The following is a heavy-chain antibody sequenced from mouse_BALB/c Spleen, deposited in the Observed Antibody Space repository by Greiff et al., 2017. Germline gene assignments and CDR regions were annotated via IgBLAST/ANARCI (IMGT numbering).Heavy chain of an antibody. CDR1: GYTFSSYW. CDR2: ILPGSGST. J-gene: IGHJ3*01. D-gene: IGHD1-1*01. CDR3: ARFRMTTVVATKN. V-gene: IGHV1-9*01. Sequence: VQLQQPGAELVRPGASVKLSCKATGYTFSSYWIEWVKQRPGHGLEWIGEILPGSGSTNYNEKFKGKATFTADTSSNTAYMQLSSLTSEDSAVYYCARFRMTTVVATKNWGQGTLVTVSA.